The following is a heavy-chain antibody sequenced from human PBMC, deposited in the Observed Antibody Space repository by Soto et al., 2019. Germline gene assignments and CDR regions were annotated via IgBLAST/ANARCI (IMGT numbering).Heavy chain of an antibody. V-gene: IGHV1-69*06. CDR1: GGTFSSYA. CDR3: ARDHPALNSFDI. CDR2: IIPIFGTA. J-gene: IGHJ3*02. Sequence: SVKVSCKASGGTFSSYAISWVRQAPGQGLEWMGGIIPIFGTANYAQKFQGRVTITADKSTSTAYMELSSLRSEDTAVYYCARDHPALNSFDIWGKGTMVTVSS. D-gene: IGHD1-20*01.